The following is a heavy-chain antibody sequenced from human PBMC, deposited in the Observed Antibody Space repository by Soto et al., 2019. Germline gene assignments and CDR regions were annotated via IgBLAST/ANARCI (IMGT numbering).Heavy chain of an antibody. Sequence: EVQLVESGGGLVKPGGSLRLSCAASGFTVSTKYMSWGRQAPGKGLEWVSVIYSGGSTFYADSVRGRFTISRENSKNPVNLEIKSLRAEDTAVYYCARDPWAADYWGPGTLVTVSS. CDR3: ARDPWAADY. CDR1: GFTVSTKY. J-gene: IGHJ4*02. V-gene: IGHV3-66*01. D-gene: IGHD3-16*01. CDR2: IYSGGST.